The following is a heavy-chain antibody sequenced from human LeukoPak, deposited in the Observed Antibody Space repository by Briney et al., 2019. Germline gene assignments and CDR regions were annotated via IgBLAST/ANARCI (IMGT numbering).Heavy chain of an antibody. J-gene: IGHJ4*02. V-gene: IGHV1-2*02. CDR3: ARVVNRMTSFFLLF. CDR2: INPHSGGT. Sequence: ASVNVSCKASGYIFSDYYIHWVRQAPGQGPEWMGWINPHSGGTNCAQKFRGRVTMTRDTSISTTYMELNRLTSDDTAVYYCARVVNRMTSFFLLFWGQGTLVTVSS. CDR1: GYIFSDYY. D-gene: IGHD3-3*01.